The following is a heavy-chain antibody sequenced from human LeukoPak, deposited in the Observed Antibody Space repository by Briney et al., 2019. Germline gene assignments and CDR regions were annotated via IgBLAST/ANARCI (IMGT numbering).Heavy chain of an antibody. J-gene: IGHJ3*02. Sequence: GGSLRLSCAASGFTFTIYDMSWVRQAPGKGLEWVSGISGSGGSTYYADSVKGRFTISRDNSKNTLYLQMNSLRAEDTAVYYCAKYLWDSSSWYQDAIDIWGQGTMVTVSS. CDR2: ISGSGGST. D-gene: IGHD6-13*01. V-gene: IGHV3-23*01. CDR3: AKYLWDSSSWYQDAIDI. CDR1: GFTFTIYD.